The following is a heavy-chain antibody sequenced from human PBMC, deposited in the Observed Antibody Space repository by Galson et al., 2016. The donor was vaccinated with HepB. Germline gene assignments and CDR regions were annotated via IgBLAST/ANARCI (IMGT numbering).Heavy chain of an antibody. V-gene: IGHV3-33*01. Sequence: SLRLSCAASGFNFKSYAMHWVRQAPGKGLNWVGVIWYDGSNEKYEDSMKGRFTISRDNSNNILYLQMKSLRAEDTAVYYCARQTAFDYWGQGTLVTVSS. CDR1: GFNFKSYA. CDR2: IWYDGSNE. J-gene: IGHJ4*02. CDR3: ARQTAFDY. D-gene: IGHD1-1*01.